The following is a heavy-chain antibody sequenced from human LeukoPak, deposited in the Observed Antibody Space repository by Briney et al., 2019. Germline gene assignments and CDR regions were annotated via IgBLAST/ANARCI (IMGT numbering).Heavy chain of an antibody. D-gene: IGHD3-22*01. V-gene: IGHV3-48*04. J-gene: IGHJ4*02. CDR2: ISSSSSTI. Sequence: GGSLRLSCAASGFTFSSYSMNWVRQAPGKGLEWVSYISSSSSTIYYADSVKGRFTISRGNAKNSLYLQMNSLRAEDTAVYYCARGLYYYDSSGYPQRFDYWGQGTLVTVSS. CDR3: ARGLYYYDSSGYPQRFDY. CDR1: GFTFSSYS.